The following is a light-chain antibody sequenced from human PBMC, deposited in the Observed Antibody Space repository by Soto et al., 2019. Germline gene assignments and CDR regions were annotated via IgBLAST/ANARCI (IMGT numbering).Light chain of an antibody. CDR3: QQYGSSGT. CDR1: QSVSNNY. CDR2: GAS. Sequence: EIVLTQSPGTLSLSQGERATLSFRASQSVSNNYLAWYQQKPGQAPRLLIYGASNRATGIPGRFSGSGSGTDFTLTISRLEPEDFAVYYCQQYGSSGTFGQGTNVDIK. V-gene: IGKV3-20*01. J-gene: IGKJ1*01.